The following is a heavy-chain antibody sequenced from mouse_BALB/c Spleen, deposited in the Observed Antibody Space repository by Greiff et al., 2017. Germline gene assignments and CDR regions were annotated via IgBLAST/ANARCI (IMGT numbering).Heavy chain of an antibody. V-gene: IGHV5-9-4*01. CDR2: ISSGGSYT. J-gene: IGHJ4*01. CDR1: GFTFSSYA. Sequence: EVQRVESGGGLVTPGGSLKLSCAASGFTFSSYAMSWVRQSPEKRLEWVAEISSGGSYTYYPDTVTGRFTISRDNAKNTLYLEMSSLRSEDTAMYYCAREDRYDGAVYAMDYWGQGTSVTVSS. D-gene: IGHD2-14*01. CDR3: AREDRYDGAVYAMDY.